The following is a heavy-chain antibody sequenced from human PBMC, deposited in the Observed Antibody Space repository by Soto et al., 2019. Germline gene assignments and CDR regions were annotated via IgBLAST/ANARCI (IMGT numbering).Heavy chain of an antibody. CDR1: GGSLTGYT. CDR3: ARASTGRITGSTLAYYYYYVMDV. Sequence: QVQLVQSGAEVKRSGSSVKVSCKASGGSLTGYTITWVRQAPGQGLEWMGGIIPIFDTTNYAQKLQGRVTITADDSTSTAYMELSSLRSEDTAVYYCARASTGRITGSTLAYYYYYVMDVWGQGTTVTVSS. J-gene: IGHJ6*02. V-gene: IGHV1-69*01. CDR2: IIPIFDTT. D-gene: IGHD1-7*01.